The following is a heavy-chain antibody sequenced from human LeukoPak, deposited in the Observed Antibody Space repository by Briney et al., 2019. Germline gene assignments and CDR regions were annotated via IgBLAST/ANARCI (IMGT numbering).Heavy chain of an antibody. D-gene: IGHD2-21*01. CDR3: ARAADGTIPRSFDY. V-gene: IGHV3-23*01. J-gene: IGHJ4*02. Sequence: PGGSLRLSCAASGFTFSSYAMSWVRPAPGKGLEWVSAISGSGGSTYYADSVKGRFTISRDNSRNTLFLQMNSLRAEDTAVYYCARAADGTIPRSFDYWGQGTLVTVSS. CDR1: GFTFSSYA. CDR2: ISGSGGST.